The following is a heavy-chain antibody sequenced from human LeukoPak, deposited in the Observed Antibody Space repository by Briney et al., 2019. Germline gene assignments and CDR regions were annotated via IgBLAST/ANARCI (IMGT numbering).Heavy chain of an antibody. J-gene: IGHJ4*02. CDR3: ARQSHWGSLNKVFRFGY. CDR2: INHSGST. Sequence: KPSETLSLTYAVYGGSFSGYYWSWIRQPPGKGLEWIGEINHSGSTNYNPSLKSRITISVDTSKNQFSLKLSSVTAADTAVYYCARQSHWGSLNKVFRFGYWGQGTLVTVSS. D-gene: IGHD7-27*01. CDR1: GGSFSGYY. V-gene: IGHV4-34*01.